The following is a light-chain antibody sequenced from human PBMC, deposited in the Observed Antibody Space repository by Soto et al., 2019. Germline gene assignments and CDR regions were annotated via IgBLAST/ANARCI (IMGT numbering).Light chain of an antibody. Sequence: EIVMTQSPATLSVSPGERATLSCRASQSISNNLAWYQQKPGQTPRILIYDASTRATGIPARFSGSGSGTEFTLTINSMKPDDFATYYCQQYSVYWTFGQGTKVDIK. V-gene: IGKV3-15*01. CDR3: QQYSVYWT. CDR1: QSISNN. J-gene: IGKJ1*01. CDR2: DAS.